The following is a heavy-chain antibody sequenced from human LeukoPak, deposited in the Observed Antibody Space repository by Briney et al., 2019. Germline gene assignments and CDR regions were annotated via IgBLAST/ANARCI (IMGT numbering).Heavy chain of an antibody. D-gene: IGHD6-19*01. CDR3: AKAGSSGWSSSGGDY. V-gene: IGHV3-23*01. J-gene: IGHJ4*02. CDR1: GFTLSDFA. Sequence: SRGSLRLSCAASGFTLSDFAMSWVRQAPGKGLGWVSTISGSGGSTFYADSVKGRFPISRDNSKNTLFLQMNSLRAEDTAIYYCAKAGSSGWSSSGGDYWGQGSLVTVSS. CDR2: ISGSGGST.